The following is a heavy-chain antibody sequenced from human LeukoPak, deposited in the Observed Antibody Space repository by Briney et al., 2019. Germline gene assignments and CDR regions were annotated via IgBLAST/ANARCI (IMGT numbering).Heavy chain of an antibody. J-gene: IGHJ3*02. Sequence: GGSLRLSCGGSGFTFSSFGMNWVRQAPGKGLEWVAVISSDGSDEYYVDFVKGRFTISRDNAKNSLYLQMNSLRAEDTAVYYCARELQPGNDAFDIWGQGTMVTVSS. V-gene: IGHV3-30*03. CDR3: ARELQPGNDAFDI. D-gene: IGHD4-11*01. CDR1: GFTFSSFG. CDR2: ISSDGSDE.